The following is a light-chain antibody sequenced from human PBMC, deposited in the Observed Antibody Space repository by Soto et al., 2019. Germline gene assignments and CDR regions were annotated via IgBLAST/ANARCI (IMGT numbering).Light chain of an antibody. CDR2: ASS. V-gene: IGKV1-39*01. CDR1: QNINNY. Sequence: DIQMTQSPSSLSASVGDRVTITCRASQNINNYLNWYHQKPGKAPKLLIYASSGLQSGVPSRFSCSGSGTDFALPSSSLQPKDFTTEYCLQPYTTPMTFGQGTKVEIK. J-gene: IGKJ1*01. CDR3: LQPYTTPMT.